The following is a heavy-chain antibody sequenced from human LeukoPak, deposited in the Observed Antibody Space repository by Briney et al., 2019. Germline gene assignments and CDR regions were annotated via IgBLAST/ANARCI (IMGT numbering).Heavy chain of an antibody. CDR1: GYSFTSYW. CDR3: ARHVNIAAAGDNWFDP. V-gene: IGHV5-51*01. CDR2: IYPGGSDT. Sequence: GESLKISCKGSGYSFTSYWIGWVRQMPGKGLEWMGIIYPGGSDTRYSPSFQGQVTISADKSISTAYLQWSSLKASDTAMYYCARHVNIAAAGDNWFDPWGQGTLVTVSS. D-gene: IGHD6-13*01. J-gene: IGHJ5*02.